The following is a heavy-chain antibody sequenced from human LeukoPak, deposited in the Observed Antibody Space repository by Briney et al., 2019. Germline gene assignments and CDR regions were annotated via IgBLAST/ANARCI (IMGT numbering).Heavy chain of an antibody. CDR3: ARDYCTTTTCLDY. CDR2: INHSGST. Sequence: SETLSLTCAVYGGSFSGYYWSWIRQPPGKGLEWIGEINHSGSTNYNPSLKSRVTISVNTSKNQFSLKLSSVTAADTGVYYCARDYCTTTTCLDYWGRGTLVTVSS. J-gene: IGHJ4*02. D-gene: IGHD2/OR15-2a*01. V-gene: IGHV4-34*01. CDR1: GGSFSGYY.